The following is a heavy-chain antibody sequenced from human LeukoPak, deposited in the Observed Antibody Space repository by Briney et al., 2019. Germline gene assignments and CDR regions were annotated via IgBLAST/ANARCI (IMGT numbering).Heavy chain of an antibody. V-gene: IGHV4-38-2*02. Sequence: SETLSLTCTVSGYSISGGYYWGWIRQPPGKGLEWIGTIYHSGNTYYNPSLKSRVTISIDTSKNQFSLKLSSVTAADTAVYYCARGKYYDILTGSGPLFDPWGQGTLVTVSP. CDR1: GYSISGGYY. J-gene: IGHJ5*02. CDR3: ARGKYYDILTGSGPLFDP. CDR2: IYHSGNT. D-gene: IGHD3-9*01.